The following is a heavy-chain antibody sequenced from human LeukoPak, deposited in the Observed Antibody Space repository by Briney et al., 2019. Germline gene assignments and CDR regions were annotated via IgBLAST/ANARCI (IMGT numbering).Heavy chain of an antibody. D-gene: IGHD3-22*01. CDR2: IYHSGST. CDR3: ARVLGSSGVYYYGMDV. J-gene: IGHJ6*02. V-gene: IGHV4-4*02. Sequence: SETLSLTCAVSGGSISSSNWWSWVRQPPGKGLEWIGEIYHSGSTNYNPSLKSRVTISVDTSKNQFSLKLSSVTAADTAVYYCARVLGSSGVYYYGMDVWGQGTTVTVSS. CDR1: GGSISSSNW.